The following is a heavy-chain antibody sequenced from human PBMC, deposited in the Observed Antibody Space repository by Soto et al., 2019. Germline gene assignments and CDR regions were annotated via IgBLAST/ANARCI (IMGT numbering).Heavy chain of an antibody. CDR1: GFSLSTSGVG. CDR2: IYWDDAK. J-gene: IGHJ4*02. Sequence: QITLKESGPTLVKPTQTLTLTCTFSGFSLSTSGVGVGWIRQPPGKALEWLALIYWDDAKHYSPSLKSRLTTTKDTSKNPVVLIMTNMDPLDTATYSCAHKGGGDRILDYWGQGTLVTVSS. D-gene: IGHD3-16*01. CDR3: AHKGGGDRILDY. V-gene: IGHV2-5*02.